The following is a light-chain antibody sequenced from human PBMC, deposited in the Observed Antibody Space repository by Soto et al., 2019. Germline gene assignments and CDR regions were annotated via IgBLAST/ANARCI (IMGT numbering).Light chain of an antibody. Sequence: EIVLTQSPGTLSLSPGERATLSRSASQTVTTHSLSWYQHNPGQAPMLLIYAASSRTTGIPDRFSGSGSGTDFTLTFSRLEPEDFAVYYCHQYGISPVGGGTKVDTK. CDR1: QTVTTHS. V-gene: IGKV3-20*01. CDR3: HQYGISP. CDR2: AAS. J-gene: IGKJ4*01.